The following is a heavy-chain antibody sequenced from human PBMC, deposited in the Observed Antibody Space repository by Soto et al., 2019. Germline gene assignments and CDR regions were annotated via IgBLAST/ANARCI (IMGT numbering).Heavy chain of an antibody. Sequence: QVQLQESGPGLVKPSETLSLICTVSSGSISSYYWSWIRQPPEKGLEWIGYIYYSGSTNYNPSLKSRVTISVDTSKNQFSLKLSSVTAADTAVYYCARADSGYVHVDYWGQGTLVTVSS. CDR1: SGSISSYY. V-gene: IGHV4-59*01. CDR3: ARADSGYVHVDY. J-gene: IGHJ4*02. CDR2: IYYSGST. D-gene: IGHD5-12*01.